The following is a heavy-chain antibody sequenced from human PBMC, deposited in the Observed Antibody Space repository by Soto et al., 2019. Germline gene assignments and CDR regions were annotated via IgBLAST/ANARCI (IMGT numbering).Heavy chain of an antibody. CDR2: IYPGDSDT. J-gene: IGHJ3*02. D-gene: IGHD2-2*01. V-gene: IGHV5-51*01. CDR3: ARPVGYCSSTSCYPDAFDI. Sequence: GESLKISCKGSGYSFTSYWIGWVRQMPGKGLEWMGIIYPGDSDTRYSPSFQGQVTISADKSISTAYLQWSSLKASDTAMYYCARPVGYCSSTSCYPDAFDIWGQGTMVTVSS. CDR1: GYSFTSYW.